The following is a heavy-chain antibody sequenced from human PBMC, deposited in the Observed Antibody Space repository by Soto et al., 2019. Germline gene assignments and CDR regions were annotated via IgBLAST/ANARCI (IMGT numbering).Heavy chain of an antibody. CDR3: ARENIIVATITRGGFDP. V-gene: IGHV1-8*01. Sequence: GASVKVSCKASGYTFTSYDINWVRQATGQGLEWMGWMNPNSGNTGYAQKFQGRVTMTRNTSISTAYMGLSSLRSEDTAVYYCARENIIVATITRGGFDPWGQGILVTVSS. J-gene: IGHJ5*02. D-gene: IGHD5-12*01. CDR2: MNPNSGNT. CDR1: GYTFTSYD.